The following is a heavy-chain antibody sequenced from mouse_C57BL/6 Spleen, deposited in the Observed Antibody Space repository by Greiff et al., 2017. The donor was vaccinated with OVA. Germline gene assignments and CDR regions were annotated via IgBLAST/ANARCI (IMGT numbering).Heavy chain of an antibody. V-gene: IGHV1-61*01. CDR3: ARTGKWDYDGFAY. J-gene: IGHJ3*01. D-gene: IGHD2-4*01. Sequence: QVQLQQPGAELVRPGSSVKLSCKASGYTFTSYWMDWVKQRPGQGLEWIGNIYPSDSETHYNQKFKDKATLTVDKSSSTAYMQLSSLTSEDSAVYYGARTGKWDYDGFAYWGQGTLVTVSA. CDR2: IYPSDSET. CDR1: GYTFTSYW.